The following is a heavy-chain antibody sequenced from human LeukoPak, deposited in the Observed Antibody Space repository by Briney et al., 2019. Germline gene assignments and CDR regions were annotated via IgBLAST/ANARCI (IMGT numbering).Heavy chain of an antibody. J-gene: IGHJ5*02. CDR3: AGISSSWRNWFDP. CDR1: GFTCSSYG. CDR2: ISYDGSNK. D-gene: IGHD6-13*01. Sequence: PGRSLRLSGAASGFTCSSYGMHWVRQAPGKGLEWVAVISYDGSNKYYADSVKGRFTISRDNSKNTLYLQMNSLRAEDTAVYYCAGISSSWRNWFDPWGQGTLVTVSS. V-gene: IGHV3-30*03.